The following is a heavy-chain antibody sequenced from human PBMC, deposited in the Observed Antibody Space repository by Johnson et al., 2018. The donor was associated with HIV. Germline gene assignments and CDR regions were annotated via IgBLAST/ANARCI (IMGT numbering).Heavy chain of an antibody. J-gene: IGHJ3*02. D-gene: IGHD2-15*01. CDR3: AKESMSRIVVVVAAAPPTAFDI. V-gene: IGHV3-9*01. CDR2: ISWNSGTI. CDR1: GFTFDDYA. Sequence: VQLVESGGGLVQPGRSLRLSCAASGFTFDDYAIHWVRQVPGKGLEWVSGISWNSGTIGYADSVKGRFTISRDNSKNTLYLQMNSLRAEDTAVYYCAKESMSRIVVVVAAAPPTAFDIWGQGTMVTVSS.